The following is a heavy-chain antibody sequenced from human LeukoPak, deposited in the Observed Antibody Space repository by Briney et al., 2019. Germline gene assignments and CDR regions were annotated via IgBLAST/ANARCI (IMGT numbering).Heavy chain of an antibody. J-gene: IGHJ4*02. V-gene: IGHV3-23*01. CDR3: AKVYYDSSGYDY. Sequence: NPGGSLRLSCAASGFTFGSYAMSWVRQAPGKGLEWVSAISGSGGSTYYADSVKGRFTISRDNSKNTLYLQMNSLRAEDTAVYYCAKVYYDSSGYDYWGQGTLVTVSS. CDR1: GFTFGSYA. CDR2: ISGSGGST. D-gene: IGHD3-22*01.